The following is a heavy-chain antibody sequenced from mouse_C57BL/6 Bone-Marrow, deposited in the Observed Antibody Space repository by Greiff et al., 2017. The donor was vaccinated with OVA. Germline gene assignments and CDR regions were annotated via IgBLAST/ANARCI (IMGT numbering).Heavy chain of an antibody. V-gene: IGHV5-6*01. CDR2: ISSGGSYT. J-gene: IGHJ1*03. CDR3: ARGGFRVVATDFDV. Sequence: EVQGVESGGDLVNPGGSLKLSCAASGFTFSSYGMSWVRQTPDKRLEWVATISSGGSYTYYPDSVKGRFTISRDNAKNTLYLQMSSLKSEDTAMYYCARGGFRVVATDFDVWGTGTTVTVSS. D-gene: IGHD1-1*01. CDR1: GFTFSSYG.